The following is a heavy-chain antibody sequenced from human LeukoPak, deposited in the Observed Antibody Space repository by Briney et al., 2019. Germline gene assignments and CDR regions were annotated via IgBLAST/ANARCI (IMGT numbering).Heavy chain of an antibody. CDR1: GYTIYSFG. V-gene: IGHV1-18*01. CDR2: ISAHYANT. D-gene: IGHD3-16*01. CDR3: ARVRLGADAFDI. Sequence: ASVKVSCKASGYTIYSFGLSWVRQAPGQGLQWMGWISAHYANTNYAQNLQGRVTINTDTTTNTAYMELRSLTSDDTAMYYCARVRLGADAFDIWGQGTMVTVSS. J-gene: IGHJ3*02.